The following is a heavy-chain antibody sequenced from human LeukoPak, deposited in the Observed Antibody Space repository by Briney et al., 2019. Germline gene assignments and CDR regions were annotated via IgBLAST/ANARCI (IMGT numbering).Heavy chain of an antibody. J-gene: IGHJ4*02. CDR2: VYPGDSDT. V-gene: IGHV5-51*01. CDR3: ARLTYYYGSGSYWPGYFDY. Sequence: GESLKISCKGSGYSFISYWIGWVGQMPGKGLAWMGIVYPGDSDTRYSPSFQGQVTISVDKSISTAYLQWSSLKASDTAMYYCARLTYYYGSGSYWPGYFDYGGQGTLVTVSS. D-gene: IGHD3-10*01. CDR1: GYSFISYW.